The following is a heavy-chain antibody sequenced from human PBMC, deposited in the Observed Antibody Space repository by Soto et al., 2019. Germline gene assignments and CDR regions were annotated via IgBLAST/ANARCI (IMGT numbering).Heavy chain of an antibody. CDR1: GFIFSNFG. J-gene: IGHJ6*02. Sequence: GGSLRLSCAASGFIFSNFGMHWVRQAPGKGLEWVAVIWYDGINEYYADSVKGRFTISKDNSKNTLYLQMNSLRAEETAVYYCARDDIPGIAVATYGMYVWGQGPTMAV. D-gene: IGHD6-19*01. CDR2: IWYDGINE. CDR3: ARDDIPGIAVATYGMYV. V-gene: IGHV3-33*01.